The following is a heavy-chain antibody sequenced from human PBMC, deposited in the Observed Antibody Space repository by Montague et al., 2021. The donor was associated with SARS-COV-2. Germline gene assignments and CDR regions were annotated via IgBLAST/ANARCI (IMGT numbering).Heavy chain of an antibody. CDR2: IYYSGST. CDR1: GGSISSYY. D-gene: IGHD3-10*01. J-gene: IGHJ6*02. CDR3: AREGSGRGYYYYGMDV. V-gene: IGHV4-59*01. Sequence: SETLSLTCTVSGGSISSYYWSWIRQPPGKGLEWIGYIYYSGSTNYNPSLKSRVTISVDTSENQFSLKLSSVTAADTAVYYCAREGSGRGYYYYGMDVRGQGTTVTVSS.